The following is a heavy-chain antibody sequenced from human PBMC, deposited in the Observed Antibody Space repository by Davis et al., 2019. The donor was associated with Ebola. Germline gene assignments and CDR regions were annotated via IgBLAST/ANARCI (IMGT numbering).Heavy chain of an antibody. CDR1: GFSVSDKY. D-gene: IGHD6-19*01. V-gene: IGHV3-53*01. Sequence: PGGSLRLSCAASGFSVSDKYMSWVRQAPGKGLEWVSLIYSGGSTYYADSVKGRFTISRDNSKNTLYLQMNSLRAEDTAMYYCARDRGYSSGWFDYWGQGTLVTVSS. J-gene: IGHJ4*02. CDR2: IYSGGST. CDR3: ARDRGYSSGWFDY.